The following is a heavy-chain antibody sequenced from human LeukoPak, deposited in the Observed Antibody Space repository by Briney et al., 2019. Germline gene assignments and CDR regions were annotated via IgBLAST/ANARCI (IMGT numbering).Heavy chain of an antibody. D-gene: IGHD3-10*01. J-gene: IGHJ6*04. CDR2: ISYDGSNK. CDR1: GFTFSSYG. Sequence: PGRSLRLSCAASGFTFSSYGMHWDRQAPGKGLEWVAVISYDGSNKYYADSVKGRFTISRDNYKNTLYLQMNSLRAEDTAVYYCAKDTGYGSGSYYYGMDVWGKGTAVTVSS. V-gene: IGHV3-30*18. CDR3: AKDTGYGSGSYYYGMDV.